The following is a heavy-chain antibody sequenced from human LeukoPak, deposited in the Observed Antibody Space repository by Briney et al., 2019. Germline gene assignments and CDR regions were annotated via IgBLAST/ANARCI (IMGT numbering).Heavy chain of an antibody. V-gene: IGHV3-23*01. CDR2: ITGRGGNT. CDR1: GFTFSSFP. Sequence: PGGSLGLSCAASGFTFSSFPMSWVRQAPGKGLQWVSGITGRGGNTYYADSVEGRFTISRDNSKNTLSLQMDSLRAEDTAIYYCARDRAAFDSWGQGTLVTVSS. CDR3: ARDRAAFDS. D-gene: IGHD6-25*01. J-gene: IGHJ4*02.